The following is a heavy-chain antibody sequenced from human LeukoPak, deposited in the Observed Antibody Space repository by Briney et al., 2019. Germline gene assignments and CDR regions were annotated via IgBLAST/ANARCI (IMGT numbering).Heavy chain of an antibody. D-gene: IGHD3-22*01. Sequence: ASVKVTCKASGYTFTSYGISWVRQAPGQGLEWMGWISAYNGNTNYAQKLQGRVTMTTDTSTSTAYMELRSLRSDDTAVYYCARIPNAYYDSGGYYPFYYWGQGTLVTVSS. CDR2: ISAYNGNT. CDR3: ARIPNAYYDSGGYYPFYY. J-gene: IGHJ4*02. CDR1: GYTFTSYG. V-gene: IGHV1-18*01.